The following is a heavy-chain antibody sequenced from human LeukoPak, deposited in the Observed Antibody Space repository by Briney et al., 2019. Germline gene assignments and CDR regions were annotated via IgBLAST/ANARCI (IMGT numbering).Heavy chain of an antibody. CDR2: IRYDGSNK. CDR3: ARAPHYYGSGSTEYYYYYYMDV. CDR1: GFTFSSYG. V-gene: IGHV3-30*02. D-gene: IGHD3-10*01. Sequence: GGSLRLSCAASGFTFSSYGMHWVRQAPGKGLEWVAFIRYDGSNKYYADSVKGRFTISRDNSKNTLYLQMNSLRAEDTAVYYCARAPHYYGSGSTEYYYYYYMDVWGKGTTVTVSS. J-gene: IGHJ6*03.